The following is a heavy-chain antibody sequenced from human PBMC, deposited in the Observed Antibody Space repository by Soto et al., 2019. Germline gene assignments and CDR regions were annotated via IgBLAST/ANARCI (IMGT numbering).Heavy chain of an antibody. CDR3: STAPIGYCRSSSCYSYFDY. CDR1: GFTFSNAW. Sequence: GGSLRLSCAASGFTFSNAWMNWVRQAPGKGLEWVGHIKSETDSGTTDYAAPVKGRFTISRDDSENTLYLRMNSLTAEDTAVYYCSTAPIGYCRSSSCYSYFDYWGQGTLVTVSS. J-gene: IGHJ4*02. CDR2: IKSETDSGTT. D-gene: IGHD2-2*01. V-gene: IGHV3-15*01.